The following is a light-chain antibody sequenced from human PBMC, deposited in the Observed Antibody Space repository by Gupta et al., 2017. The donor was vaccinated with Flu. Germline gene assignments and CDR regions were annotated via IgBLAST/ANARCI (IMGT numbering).Light chain of an antibody. V-gene: IGLV2-11*01. J-gene: IGLJ1*01. CDR3: CSFAGGFYV. CDR2: DVI. Sequence: QSVTVSCTGPSSDIGGYNYVSGYQQHPGKAPKLMIYDVIKRPSGVPDRFSGPKSGNTASLTISGLQAEDEADYYCCSFAGGFYVFGTGTKVTVL. CDR1: SSDIGGYNY.